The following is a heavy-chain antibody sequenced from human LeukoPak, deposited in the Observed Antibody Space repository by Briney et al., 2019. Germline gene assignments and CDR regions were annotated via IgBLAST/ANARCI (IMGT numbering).Heavy chain of an antibody. Sequence: ASVNVSCKASGYTFTGYYMHWVRQAPGQGLEWMGRINPNSGGTNYAQKFQGRVTMTRDTSISTAYMELSRLRSDDTAVYYCARPRYDSSGYRRYYFDCWGQGTLVTVSS. J-gene: IGHJ4*02. D-gene: IGHD3-22*01. CDR1: GYTFTGYY. CDR2: INPNSGGT. CDR3: ARPRYDSSGYRRYYFDC. V-gene: IGHV1-2*06.